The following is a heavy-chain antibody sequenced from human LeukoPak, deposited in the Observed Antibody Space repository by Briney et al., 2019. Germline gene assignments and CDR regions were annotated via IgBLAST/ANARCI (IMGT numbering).Heavy chain of an antibody. D-gene: IGHD5-18*01. Sequence: GGSLRLSCAASGFTFSSYSMNWVRQAPGKGLEWVSSISSSSSYIYYADSVKGRFTVSRDNAKNSLYLQMNSLRAEDTAVYYCATLSMVNVPLDYWGQGTLVTVSS. CDR2: ISSSSSYI. CDR3: ATLSMVNVPLDY. J-gene: IGHJ4*02. V-gene: IGHV3-21*01. CDR1: GFTFSSYS.